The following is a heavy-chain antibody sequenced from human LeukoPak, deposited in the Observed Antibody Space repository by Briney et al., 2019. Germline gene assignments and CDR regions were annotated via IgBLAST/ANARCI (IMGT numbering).Heavy chain of an antibody. CDR2: IKSKTDGGTT. Sequence: PGGSLRLSCAASGFTFSNAWMSWVRQAPGKGLEWVGRIKSKTDGGTTDYAAPVKGRFTISRDDSKNTLYLKMNSLKTEDTAVYYCTTDLIIMCSSTSCYGNYWGQGTLVTVSS. CDR1: GFTFSNAW. CDR3: TTDLIIMCSSTSCYGNY. D-gene: IGHD2-2*01. J-gene: IGHJ4*02. V-gene: IGHV3-15*01.